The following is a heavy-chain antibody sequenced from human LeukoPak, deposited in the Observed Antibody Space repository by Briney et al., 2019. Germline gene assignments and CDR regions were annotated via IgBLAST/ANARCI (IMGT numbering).Heavy chain of an antibody. CDR2: ISYDGSNK. Sequence: GSLRLSCAASGFTFSTYGMHWVRQAPGKGLEWVAVISYDGSNKYYADSVEGRFTISRDNSNNTVYLQMNNLRTEDTAVYYCAKGKSYYGSGSKDYWGQGTLVTVSS. J-gene: IGHJ4*02. D-gene: IGHD3-10*01. CDR3: AKGKSYYGSGSKDY. CDR1: GFTFSTYG. V-gene: IGHV3-30*18.